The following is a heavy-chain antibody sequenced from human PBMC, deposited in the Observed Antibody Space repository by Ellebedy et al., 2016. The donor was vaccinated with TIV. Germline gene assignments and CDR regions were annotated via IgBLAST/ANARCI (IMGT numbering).Heavy chain of an antibody. CDR3: ASGRGYAPLSGFDF. D-gene: IGHD2-8*01. CDR2: INPNTGAT. V-gene: IGHV1-2*04. CDR1: GYTFTDYY. J-gene: IGHJ4*02. Sequence: AASVKVSCKASGYTFTDYYVHWVRQAPGQGLEWMGWINPNTGATNYAQKFQGWVTMTRDTSISTAYMELSWLKSDDTAVYYCASGRGYAPLSGFDFWGQGTRVTVSS.